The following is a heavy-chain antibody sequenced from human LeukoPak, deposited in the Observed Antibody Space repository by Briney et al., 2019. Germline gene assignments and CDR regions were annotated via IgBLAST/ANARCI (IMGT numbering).Heavy chain of an antibody. CDR3: AKEGAQILWFGELFSGYFDY. V-gene: IGHV3-23*01. Sequence: GASLRLSCAASGFTFSSYAMSWVRQAPGKGLEWVSAISGSGGSTYYADSVKGRFTISRDNSKNTLYLQMNSLRAEDTAVYYCAKEGAQILWFGELFSGYFDYWGQGTLVTVSS. D-gene: IGHD3-10*01. CDR2: ISGSGGST. CDR1: GFTFSSYA. J-gene: IGHJ4*02.